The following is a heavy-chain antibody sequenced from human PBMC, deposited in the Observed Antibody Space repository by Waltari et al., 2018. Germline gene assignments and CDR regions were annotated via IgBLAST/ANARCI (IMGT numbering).Heavy chain of an antibody. J-gene: IGHJ4*02. CDR3: ARGYSSSWYSPPIDY. Sequence: EQLVVSGCGLVLPVGSTRITCAPCVVTFSRYYMSWVRQAPGKGLEWVSYISSSGSTIYYADSVKGRFTISRDNAKNSLYLQMNSLRAEDTAVYYCARGYSSSWYSPPIDYWGQGTLVTVSS. CDR2: ISSSGSTI. V-gene: IGHV3-48*03. D-gene: IGHD6-13*01. CDR1: VVTFSRYY.